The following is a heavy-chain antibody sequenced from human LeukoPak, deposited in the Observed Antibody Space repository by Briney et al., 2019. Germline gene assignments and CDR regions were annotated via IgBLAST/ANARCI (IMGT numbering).Heavy chain of an antibody. J-gene: IGHJ6*03. D-gene: IGHD2-15*01. CDR2: IRNKAYGGTT. CDR3: SGGSLLLHSLNYYYYYMDV. Sequence: PGRSLRLSCTASGFTFGDYALSWVRQAPGKGLEWVGFIRNKAYGGTTEYAASVKGRFTISRDDSKSIAYLQMNSLQTEDTAVYYCSGGSLLLHSLNYYYYYMDVWGKGTTVTISS. CDR1: GFTFGDYA. V-gene: IGHV3-49*04.